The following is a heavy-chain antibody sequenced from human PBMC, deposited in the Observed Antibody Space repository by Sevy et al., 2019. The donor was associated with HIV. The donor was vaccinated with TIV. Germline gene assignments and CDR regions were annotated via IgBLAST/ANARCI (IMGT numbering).Heavy chain of an antibody. CDR1: GGTFSSYA. V-gene: IGHV1-69*13. Sequence: ASVKVSCKASGGTFSSYAISWVRQAPGQGLEWMGGIIPIFGTVNYAQKFQGRVTITADESTGTAYMELISLGSEDTAVYYCARAPLDRITLVQGVVSHYYYSMDVWGQGTTVTVSS. CDR2: IIPIFGTV. J-gene: IGHJ6*02. D-gene: IGHD3-10*01. CDR3: ARAPLDRITLVQGVVSHYYYSMDV.